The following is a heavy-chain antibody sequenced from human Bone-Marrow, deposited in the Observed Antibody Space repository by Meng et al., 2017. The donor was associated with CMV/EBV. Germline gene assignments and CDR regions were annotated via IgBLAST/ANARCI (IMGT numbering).Heavy chain of an antibody. D-gene: IGHD3-3*01. Sequence: ASVKVSCKASGGTFSSYAISWVRQAPGQGLEWMGWMNLNSGNTGFAQKFQGRVTMTRNTSTSTVYMELNSLTSEDTATDYCARALTFDAFGSGYPNWFDPWGQGTMVTVSS. CDR2: MNLNSGNT. V-gene: IGHV1-8*02. CDR1: GGTFSSYA. CDR3: ARALTFDAFGSGYPNWFDP. J-gene: IGHJ5*01.